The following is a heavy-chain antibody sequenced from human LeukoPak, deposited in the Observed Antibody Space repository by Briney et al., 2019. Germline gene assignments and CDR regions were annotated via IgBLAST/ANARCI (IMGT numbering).Heavy chain of an antibody. CDR2: IYTSGCT. D-gene: IGHD2-2*01. V-gene: IGHV4-61*02. CDR3: AREVVPAAIPYYFDY. J-gene: IGHJ4*02. CDR1: GGSISSGSYY. Sequence: PSQTMSLTCTVSGGSISSGSYYWSWIRQPAGKGLEWIGRIYTSGCTNYNPSLKSRVTISVDTSKNQFSLKLSSVTAADTAVYYCAREVVPAAIPYYFDYWGQGTLVTVSS.